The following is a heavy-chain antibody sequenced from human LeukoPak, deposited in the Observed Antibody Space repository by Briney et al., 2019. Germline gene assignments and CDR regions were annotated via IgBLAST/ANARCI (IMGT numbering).Heavy chain of an antibody. V-gene: IGHV4-59*01. Sequence: PSETLSLTCTVSGGSISSYYWAWIRQPPGKGLEWIAYIYNSVSTNYNSALKSRVTISGDASKNQFSLKLSSVTAADTAVYYCARGMRTPYAYILMDVWGKGTTVTVSS. CDR2: IYNSVST. CDR1: GGSISSYY. CDR3: ARGMRTPYAYILMDV. D-gene: IGHD3-16*01. J-gene: IGHJ6*03.